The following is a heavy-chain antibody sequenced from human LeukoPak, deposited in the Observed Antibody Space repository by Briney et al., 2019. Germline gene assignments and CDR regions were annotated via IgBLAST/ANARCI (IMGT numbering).Heavy chain of an antibody. CDR1: GDSVSSNSAA. V-gene: IGHV6-1*01. CDR2: TYYRSKWYN. Sequence: SQTLSLTCAISGDSVSSNSAAWNWIRQSPSRGLEWLGRTYYRSKWYNDYAVSVKSRITINPDTSKNQFSLQLNSVTPEDTAVYYCAREGMVGYCSGGSCYLDIYGMDVWGQGTTVTASS. J-gene: IGHJ6*02. CDR3: AREGMVGYCSGGSCYLDIYGMDV. D-gene: IGHD2-15*01.